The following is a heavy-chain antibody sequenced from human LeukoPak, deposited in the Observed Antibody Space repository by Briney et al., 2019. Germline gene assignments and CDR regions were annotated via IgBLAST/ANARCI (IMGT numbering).Heavy chain of an antibody. CDR2: ISYSGST. CDR3: VRFPRPGSSGWYGGPIDY. CDR1: GGSISSHY. J-gene: IGHJ4*02. D-gene: IGHD6-19*01. Sequence: SETLSLTCIVSGGSISSHYWSWIRQPPGKTLEWIGYISYSGSTNYNPSLKSRVTISLDTSKSQFSLKLNSVTPADTAVYYFVRFPRPGSSGWYGGPIDYWGQGTLVTVSS. V-gene: IGHV4-59*11.